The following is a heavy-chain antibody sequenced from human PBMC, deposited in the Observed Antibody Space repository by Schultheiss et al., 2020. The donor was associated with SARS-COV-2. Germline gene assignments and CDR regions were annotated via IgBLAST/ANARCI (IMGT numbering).Heavy chain of an antibody. V-gene: IGHV3-72*01. CDR2: TRNKANSYTT. Sequence: GGSLRLSCAASGFTFSDHYMDWVRQAPGKGLEWVGRTRNKANSYTTEYAASVKGRFTISRDDLKNSLYLQMNSLKTEDTAVYYCTTRFQHWGQGTLVTVSS. CDR1: GFTFSDHY. CDR3: TTRFQH. J-gene: IGHJ1*01.